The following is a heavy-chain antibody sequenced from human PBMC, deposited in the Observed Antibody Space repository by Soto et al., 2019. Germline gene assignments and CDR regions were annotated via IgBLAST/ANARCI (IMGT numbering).Heavy chain of an antibody. V-gene: IGHV3-23*01. J-gene: IGHJ4*02. D-gene: IGHD3-16*01. CDR2: ILGNGENT. CDR3: AKLPGGTAPRPAY. Sequence: EVQLLESGGKLVQPGGSLRLSCAASGFNFSYNAMTWVRQAPGQGLHWVSAILGNGENTYYADSVKGRFTISRDSSKNTPDLPNNRLRAEGTAGYDLAKLPGGTAPRPAYWGRGTLVTVSS. CDR1: GFNFSYNA.